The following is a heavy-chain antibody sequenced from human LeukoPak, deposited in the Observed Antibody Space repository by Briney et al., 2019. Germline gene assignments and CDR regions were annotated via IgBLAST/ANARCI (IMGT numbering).Heavy chain of an antibody. CDR3: ARDPAPKLRYFD. Sequence: GGTLRLSCAASGFTFSSYGMSWVRQAPGKGLEWVSVIYSGGSTYYADSVKGRFTISRDNSKNTLYLQMNSLRAEDTAVYYCARDPAPKLRYFDWGQGTLVTVSS. D-gene: IGHD3-9*01. CDR1: GFTFSSYG. CDR2: IYSGGST. J-gene: IGHJ4*02. V-gene: IGHV3-53*01.